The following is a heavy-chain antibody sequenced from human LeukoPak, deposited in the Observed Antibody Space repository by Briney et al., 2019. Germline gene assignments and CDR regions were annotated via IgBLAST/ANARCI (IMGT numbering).Heavy chain of an antibody. J-gene: IGHJ6*02. D-gene: IGHD3-16*01. CDR2: VYYSGST. Sequence: SETLSLTCTVSGGSIRCYYCSWIRQPPGKGLEWVGYVYYSGSTSYNPSLKSRVTISVDASKNQFSLKLSSVTAADTAVYYCARHFTGPGTYTPYFGMDVWGQGTTVTVSS. V-gene: IGHV4-59*08. CDR3: ARHFTGPGTYTPYFGMDV. CDR1: GGSIRCYY.